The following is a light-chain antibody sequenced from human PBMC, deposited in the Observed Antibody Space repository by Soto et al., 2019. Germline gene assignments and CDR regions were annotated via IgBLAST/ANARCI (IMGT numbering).Light chain of an antibody. CDR2: DAS. V-gene: IGKV3D-20*01. CDR1: QTVGRTY. CDR3: QNYGSSAWT. J-gene: IGKJ1*01. Sequence: EIVLTQSPATLSLSPGERATLSCGTSQTVGRTYLTWYQVKPGLAPRLLIYDASSRATGIPDRFSGSGSGTDFTLTISRLEPEEYAVCHCQNYGSSAWTFGQGPKVEIK.